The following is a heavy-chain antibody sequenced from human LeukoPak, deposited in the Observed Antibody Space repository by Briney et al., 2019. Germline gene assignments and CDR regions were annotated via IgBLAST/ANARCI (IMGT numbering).Heavy chain of an antibody. V-gene: IGHV3-21*01. CDR1: GFTFSSYS. Sequence: GGSLRLSCAASGFTFSSYSMNWVRQAPGKGLEWVSSISSSSYIYYADSVKGRFTISRDNAKNSLYLQMNSLRAEDTAVYYCARHGLSYYYDSSGYIDYWGQGTLVTVSS. J-gene: IGHJ4*02. CDR3: ARHGLSYYYDSSGYIDY. D-gene: IGHD3-22*01. CDR2: ISSSSYI.